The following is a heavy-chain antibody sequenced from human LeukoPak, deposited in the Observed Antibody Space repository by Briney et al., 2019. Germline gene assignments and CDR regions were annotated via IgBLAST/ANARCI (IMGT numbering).Heavy chain of an antibody. CDR1: GFTFRNFA. V-gene: IGHV3-23*01. D-gene: IGHD6-19*01. CDR3: AKGIYGSSRYPFDY. CDR2: ISDGGGRT. J-gene: IGHJ4*02. Sequence: GGSLRLSCAASGFTFRNFAMGWVRQAPGKGLEWVSVISDGGGRTYYADFVKGRFTISGDNSENTLYLQMDSLRADDTAVFYCAKGIYGSSRYPFDYWGQGTLVTVSS.